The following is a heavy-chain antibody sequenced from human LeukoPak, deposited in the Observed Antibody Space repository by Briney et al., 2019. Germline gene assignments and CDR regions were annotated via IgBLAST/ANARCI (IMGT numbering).Heavy chain of an antibody. CDR2: ISSSCSTI. Sequence: AGGSLRLSCAASGFTFSDYYMSWIRQAPGKGLEWVSYISSSCSTIYYAESVKGRFTISRDNAKNSLYLQMNSLRAEDTAVYYCAREGPDTFSGQIDYWGQGTLVTVSS. J-gene: IGHJ4*02. D-gene: IGHD3-16*01. V-gene: IGHV3-11*01. CDR3: AREGPDTFSGQIDY. CDR1: GFTFSDYY.